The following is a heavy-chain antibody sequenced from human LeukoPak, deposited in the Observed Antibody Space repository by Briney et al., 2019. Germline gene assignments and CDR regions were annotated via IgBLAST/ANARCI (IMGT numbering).Heavy chain of an antibody. CDR1: GGSFSGYY. Sequence: SETLSLTCAVYGGSFSGYYWSWVRQPPGKGLEWIGEINHSGSTNYNPSLKSRVTISVDTSKNQLSLKLSSVTAADTAVYYCARGGPIVVVVAATDSGNWFDPWGQGTLVTVSS. CDR3: ARGGPIVVVVAATDSGNWFDP. V-gene: IGHV4-34*01. CDR2: INHSGST. D-gene: IGHD2-15*01. J-gene: IGHJ5*02.